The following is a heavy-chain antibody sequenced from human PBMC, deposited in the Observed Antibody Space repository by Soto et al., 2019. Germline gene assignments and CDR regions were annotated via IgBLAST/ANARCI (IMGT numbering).Heavy chain of an antibody. V-gene: IGHV4-59*12. CDR1: GGSISSYY. J-gene: IGHJ4*02. Sequence: PSETLSLTCTVSGGSISSYYWSWIRQPPGKGLEWIGYIYYSGSTNYNPSLKSRVTISVDPSKNQFSLKLTSVTAADTAAYYCARDKITGLFDYWGQGTLVTVS. CDR2: IYYSGST. D-gene: IGHD2-8*02. CDR3: ARDKITGLFDY.